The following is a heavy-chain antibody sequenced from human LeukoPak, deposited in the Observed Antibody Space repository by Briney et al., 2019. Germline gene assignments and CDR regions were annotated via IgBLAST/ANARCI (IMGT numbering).Heavy chain of an antibody. CDR2: IRGSDGST. Sequence: GGSLRLSCAASGFTFSTYAMSWVRQAPGKGLEWVSSIRGSDGSTYYADSVKGRFAISRDNSKNTLYLQMNSLRVEDTAVYYCAKDVYGDYGGLDYWGQGTLVTVSS. D-gene: IGHD4-17*01. CDR1: GFTFSTYA. CDR3: AKDVYGDYGGLDY. V-gene: IGHV3-23*01. J-gene: IGHJ4*02.